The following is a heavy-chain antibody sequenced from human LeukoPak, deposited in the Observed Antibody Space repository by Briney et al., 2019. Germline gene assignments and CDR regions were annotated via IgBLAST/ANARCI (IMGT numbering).Heavy chain of an antibody. Sequence: GGSLRLSCAASGFTFGSYAMRWVRQAPGKGLEWVSAISGSGGSTYYTDSVKGRFTISRDNSKNTLYLQMNSLRAEDTAVYYCAKDPVEMATIFATPPLYWGQGTLVTVSS. D-gene: IGHD5-24*01. CDR2: ISGSGGST. CDR3: AKDPVEMATIFATPPLY. J-gene: IGHJ4*02. V-gene: IGHV3-23*01. CDR1: GFTFGSYA.